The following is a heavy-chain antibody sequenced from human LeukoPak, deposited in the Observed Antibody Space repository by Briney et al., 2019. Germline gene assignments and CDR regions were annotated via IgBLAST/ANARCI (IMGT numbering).Heavy chain of an antibody. CDR3: ARGDCSGGSCYSFWGTRPVGYFDY. CDR1: GGSISSYY. J-gene: IGHJ4*02. Sequence: PSETLSLTCTASGGSISSYYCSWIRQPPGKGLEWIGYIYYSGSTNYNPSLKSRVTISVDTSKNQFSLKLSSVTAADTAVYYCARGDCSGGSCYSFWGTRPVGYFDYWGQGNLVTVSS. V-gene: IGHV4-59*08. CDR2: IYYSGST. D-gene: IGHD2-15*01.